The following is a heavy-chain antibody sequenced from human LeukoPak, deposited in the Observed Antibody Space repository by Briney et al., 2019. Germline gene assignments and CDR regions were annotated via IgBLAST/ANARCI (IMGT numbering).Heavy chain of an antibody. CDR1: GGSISSGGYY. D-gene: IGHD6-13*01. V-gene: IGHV4-31*03. J-gene: IGHJ4*02. CDR2: IYYSGST. CDR3: ARGVRGYSSSVGYYFDY. Sequence: SETLSLTCTVSGGSISSGGYYWSWIRQHPGKGLEWIGYIYYSGSTYYNPSLKSRVTISVDTSKNQFSLKLSSVTAADTAVYYCARGVRGYSSSVGYYFDYWGQGTLVTVSS.